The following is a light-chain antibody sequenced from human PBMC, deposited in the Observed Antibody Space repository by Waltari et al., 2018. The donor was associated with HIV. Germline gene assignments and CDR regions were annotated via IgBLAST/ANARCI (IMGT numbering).Light chain of an antibody. Sequence: HSALTQPASVSGSPGQSITIFCIGTSSDISAYNSVAWYQQHPGKAPKPIVYGVSNRPSDVSARFSGSKSGNTASLTISGLQDDDESDYYCSSYTTTGTLVFGSGTKVTVL. CDR3: SSYTTTGTLV. J-gene: IGLJ1*01. CDR2: GVS. V-gene: IGLV2-14*03. CDR1: SSDISAYNS.